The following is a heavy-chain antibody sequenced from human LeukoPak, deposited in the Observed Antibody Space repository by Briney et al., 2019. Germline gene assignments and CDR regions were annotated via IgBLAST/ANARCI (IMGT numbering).Heavy chain of an antibody. J-gene: IGHJ2*01. CDR3: ATIRDTALRYWYFDL. CDR2: IYYSGST. D-gene: IGHD5-18*01. CDR1: GGSISSYY. V-gene: IGHV4-59*01. Sequence: PSETLSLTCTVSGGSISSYYWSWIRQPPGKGLEWLGYIYYSGSTSYNPSLKSRVSISVDTSKNQFSLKLSSVTAADTAVYYCATIRDTALRYWYFDLWGRGTLVTVSS.